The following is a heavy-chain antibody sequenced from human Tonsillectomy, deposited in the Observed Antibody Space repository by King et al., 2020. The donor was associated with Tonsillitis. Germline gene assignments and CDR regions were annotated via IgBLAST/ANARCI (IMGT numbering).Heavy chain of an antibody. V-gene: IGHV1-2*02. CDR3: ARNYNFWSGYYLNRFDP. CDR1: EYSFTDYY. CDR2: INPNSGGT. Sequence: VQLVESGAEVKTPGASVKVSCQASEYSFTDYYIYWVRQAPGQGLEWMGWINPNSGGTNYAENFQGRVTMTRNTSISTAYMELSRLRSDDTAVYYCARNYNFWSGYYLNRFDPWGQGTLVTVSS. D-gene: IGHD3-3*01. J-gene: IGHJ5*02.